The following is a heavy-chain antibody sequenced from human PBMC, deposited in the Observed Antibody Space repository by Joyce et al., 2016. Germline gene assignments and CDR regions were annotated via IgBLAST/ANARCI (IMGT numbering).Heavy chain of an antibody. CDR3: ARDAPGTTFDY. J-gene: IGHJ4*02. CDR2: IKEDVNEK. D-gene: IGHD1-1*01. CDR1: DFNFAYYL. V-gene: IGHV3-7*03. Sequence: EVQLVESGGGLVQPGGSLRVSCAVFDFNFAYYLMSWVRQAPGKGLEWVGQIKEDVNEKHYGDSVKGPFTTSRDNAKNTLYWQLNSLRAEDTAVYYCARDAPGTTFDYWGQGALVTVSS.